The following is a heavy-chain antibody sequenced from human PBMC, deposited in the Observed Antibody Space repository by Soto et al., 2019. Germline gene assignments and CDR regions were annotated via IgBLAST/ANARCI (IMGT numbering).Heavy chain of an antibody. Sequence: SETLSLTCAVYGGSFSGYYWSWIRQPPGKGLEWIGEINHSGSTNYNPSLKSRVTISVDTSKNQFSLKLSSVTAADTAVYYCARGTKSTSNGMDVWGQGTTVTVSS. V-gene: IGHV4-34*01. CDR3: ARGTKSTSNGMDV. CDR1: GGSFSGYY. CDR2: INHSGST. J-gene: IGHJ6*02. D-gene: IGHD2-2*01.